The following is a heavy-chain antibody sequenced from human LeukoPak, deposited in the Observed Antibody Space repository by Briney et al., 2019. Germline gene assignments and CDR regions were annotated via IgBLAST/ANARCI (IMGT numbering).Heavy chain of an antibody. CDR2: ISSSSSYI. Sequence: GGSLRVSCAASGFTFSSYSMNCVRQAPGKGLEWVSAISSSSSYIYYADSVKGRFTISRDNAKNSLYLQMNSLRAEGTAVYYCARVWEGIGGYCSGGSCYSIDYWGQGTLVTVSS. V-gene: IGHV3-21*01. J-gene: IGHJ4*02. D-gene: IGHD2-15*01. CDR1: GFTFSSYS. CDR3: ARVWEGIGGYCSGGSCYSIDY.